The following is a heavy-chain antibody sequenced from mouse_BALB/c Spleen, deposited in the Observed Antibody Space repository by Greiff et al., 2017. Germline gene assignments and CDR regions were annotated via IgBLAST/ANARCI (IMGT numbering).Heavy chain of an antibody. CDR2: IYPSDSYT. D-gene: IGHD1-2*01. Sequence: QVQLKQPGAELVRPGASVKLSCKASGYTFTSYWINWVKQRPGQGLEWIGNIYPSDSYTNYNQKFKDKATLTVDKSSSTAYMQLSSPTSEDSAVYYCTGYSRGFAYWGQGTLVTVSA. CDR3: TGYSRGFAY. V-gene: IGHV1-69*02. CDR1: GYTFTSYW. J-gene: IGHJ3*01.